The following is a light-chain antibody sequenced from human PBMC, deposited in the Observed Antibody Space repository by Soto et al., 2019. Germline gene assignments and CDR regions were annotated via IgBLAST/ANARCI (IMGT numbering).Light chain of an antibody. Sequence: QSVLTQPPSASGTPGQGVTISCSGSNSNIGSNTVNWYQQLPGTAPKALIHTNNQRPSGVPDRFSGSKSGPSASLAISGLQSDDEAHYYCAAWDDSLNALLFGGGTKLTVL. V-gene: IGLV1-44*01. CDR3: AAWDDSLNALL. CDR2: TNN. J-gene: IGLJ2*01. CDR1: NSNIGSNT.